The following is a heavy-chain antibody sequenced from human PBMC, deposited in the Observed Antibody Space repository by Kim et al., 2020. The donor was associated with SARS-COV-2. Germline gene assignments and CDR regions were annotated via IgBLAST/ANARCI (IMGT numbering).Heavy chain of an antibody. J-gene: IGHJ5*02. V-gene: IGHV4-39*07. CDR2: IYYSGST. D-gene: IGHD5-18*01. Sequence: SETLSLTCTVSGGSISSSSYYWGWIRQPPGKGLEWIGSIYYSGSTYYNPSLKSRVTISVDTSKNQFSLKLSSVTAADTAVYYCARGRYSYGLNWFDPWGQGTLVTVSS. CDR3: ARGRYSYGLNWFDP. CDR1: GGSISSSSYY.